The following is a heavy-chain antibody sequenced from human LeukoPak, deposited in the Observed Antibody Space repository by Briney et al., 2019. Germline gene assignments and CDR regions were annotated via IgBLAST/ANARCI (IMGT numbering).Heavy chain of an antibody. J-gene: IGHJ4*02. D-gene: IGHD5-12*01. CDR2: INPSSGDT. Sequence: GASMKVSCKASGYTLTGYYMHWVRLAPGQGLEWMGWINPSSGDTNYAQKFQGRVTMTRDTSISTAYMELSRLRSDDTAVYYCAKNPYEYYFDYWGQGTLVTVSS. V-gene: IGHV1-2*02. CDR1: GYTLTGYY. CDR3: AKNPYEYYFDY.